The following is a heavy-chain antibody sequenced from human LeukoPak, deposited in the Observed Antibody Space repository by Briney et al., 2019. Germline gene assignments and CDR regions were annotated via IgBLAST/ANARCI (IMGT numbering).Heavy chain of an antibody. CDR3: ARGTCSSTSCYAGPFYYYYYGMDV. J-gene: IGHJ6*02. D-gene: IGHD2-2*01. V-gene: IGHV4-34*01. CDR1: GGSFSGYY. Sequence: SETLSLTCAVYGGSFSGYYWSWIRQPPGKGLEWIGEINHSGSTNYNPSLKSRVTISVDTSKNQFSLKLSSVTAADTAVYYCARGTCSSTSCYAGPFYYYYYGMDVWGQGTLVTVSS. CDR2: INHSGST.